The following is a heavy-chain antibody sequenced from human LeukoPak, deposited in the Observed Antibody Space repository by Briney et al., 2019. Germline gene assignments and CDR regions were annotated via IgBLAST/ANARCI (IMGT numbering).Heavy chain of an antibody. D-gene: IGHD3-22*01. Sequence: PGGSLRLSCAASGFIFSSYGMHWVRQAPGKGLEWVAVIWYDGSNKHYADSVKGRFTISRDNSKNTLYLQMNNLRAEDTAVYYCAKENYYESSGYVDYWGQGTLVTVSS. J-gene: IGHJ4*02. V-gene: IGHV3-33*06. CDR1: GFIFSSYG. CDR2: IWYDGSNK. CDR3: AKENYYESSGYVDY.